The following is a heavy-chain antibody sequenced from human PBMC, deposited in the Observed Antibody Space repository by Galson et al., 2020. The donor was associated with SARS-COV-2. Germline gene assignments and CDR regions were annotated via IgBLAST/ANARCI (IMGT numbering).Heavy chain of an antibody. J-gene: IGHJ4*02. V-gene: IGHV3-64D*06. Sequence: LHGESLNISCSASGFTFNRHPMHWVRQAPGKGLQYVSGISHDGGSTYYTDSVKDRFIVSRDNSKNTLYLQMSSLRAEDAAIYYCVKDLSDTSGCWGQGTLVSVSS. D-gene: IGHD6-19*01. CDR2: ISHDGGST. CDR1: GFTFNRHP. CDR3: VKDLSDTSGC.